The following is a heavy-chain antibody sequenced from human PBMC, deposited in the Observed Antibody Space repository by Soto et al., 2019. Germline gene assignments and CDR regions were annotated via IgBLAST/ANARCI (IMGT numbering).Heavy chain of an antibody. CDR3: AKDSWYFDL. CDR2: IDTSGSST. D-gene: IGHD6-13*01. V-gene: IGHV3-74*01. Sequence: GGSLRLSCAASGFTFSSYSMNWVRQVPGKGLVWVSRIDTSGSSTSYADSVKGRFTISRDNAKNTVSLQMNSLRAEDTGVYYCAKDSWYFDLWSQGSLVTVSS. J-gene: IGHJ4*02. CDR1: GFTFSSYS.